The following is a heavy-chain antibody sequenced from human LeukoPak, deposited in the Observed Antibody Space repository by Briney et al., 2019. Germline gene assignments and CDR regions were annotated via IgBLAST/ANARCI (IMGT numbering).Heavy chain of an antibody. J-gene: IGHJ6*03. CDR2: IYPGDSDT. Sequence: GESLKISCKGSGYSFINYWIAWVRQMPGKGLEWMGIIYPGDSDTRYSPSFQGQVTISADKSISTAYLQWSSLKASDTAMYYCARHPGSAYYYYYYMDVWGKGTTVTVSS. CDR3: ARHPGSAYYYYYYMDV. D-gene: IGHD1-14*01. V-gene: IGHV5-51*01. CDR1: GYSFINYW.